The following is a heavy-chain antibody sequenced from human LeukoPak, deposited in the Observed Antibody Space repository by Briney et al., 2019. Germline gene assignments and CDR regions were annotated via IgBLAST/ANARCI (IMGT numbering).Heavy chain of an antibody. J-gene: IGHJ4*02. CDR1: GYTFTGYY. V-gene: IGHV1-2*02. CDR3: AAVPAAIPHY. Sequence: ASVKVSCKASGYTFTGYYIHWVRQAPGQGLEWMGWINPNTGGTNFLQKFQGRVTMTRDTSTSTVYMELSSLRSDDTAVYYCAAVPAAIPHYWGQGTLVTVSS. CDR2: INPNTGGT. D-gene: IGHD2-2*01.